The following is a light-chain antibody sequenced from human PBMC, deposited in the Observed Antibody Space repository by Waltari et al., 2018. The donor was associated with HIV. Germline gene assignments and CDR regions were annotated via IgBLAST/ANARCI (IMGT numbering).Light chain of an antibody. CDR3: GSYTSSTTWV. Sequence: QSALTQPASVSGSPGQSITIPCTGTSSDVGGHNYVSWYQQHPGKAPKLMIYGVSNRPSGVSTRFSGSKSDNTASLTISGLQAEDEADYYCGSYTSSTTWVFGGGTKLTVL. J-gene: IGLJ3*02. V-gene: IGLV2-14*03. CDR1: SSDVGGHNY. CDR2: GVS.